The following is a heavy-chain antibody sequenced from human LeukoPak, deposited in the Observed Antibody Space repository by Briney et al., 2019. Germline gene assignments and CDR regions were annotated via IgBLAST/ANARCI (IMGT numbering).Heavy chain of an antibody. CDR2: IKQDGSEK. V-gene: IGHV3-7*01. Sequence: GGSLRLSCAASGFSFSSYWMSWVRRAPGKGLEWVANIKQDGSEKYYVDSVKGRFTISRDNAKNSLYLQVNSLRAEDTAVYYCARDAPAPGIAAAGYFDYWGQGTLVTVSS. D-gene: IGHD6-13*01. CDR1: GFSFSSYW. J-gene: IGHJ4*02. CDR3: ARDAPAPGIAAAGYFDY.